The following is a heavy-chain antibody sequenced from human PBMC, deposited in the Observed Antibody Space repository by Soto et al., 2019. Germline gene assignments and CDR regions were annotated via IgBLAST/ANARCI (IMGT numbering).Heavy chain of an antibody. V-gene: IGHV4-31*03. D-gene: IGHD3-22*01. CDR2: IYYSGST. J-gene: IGHJ6*02. CDR3: ARGYYYDSSGYGMHV. CDR1: GGSISSGGYY. Sequence: SETLSLTCTVSGGSISSGGYYWSWIRQHPGKGLEWIGYIYYSGSTYYNPSLKSRVTISVDTSKNKFSLKLSSVTAADTAMYYCARGYYYDSSGYGMHVCGQGNTVTVYS.